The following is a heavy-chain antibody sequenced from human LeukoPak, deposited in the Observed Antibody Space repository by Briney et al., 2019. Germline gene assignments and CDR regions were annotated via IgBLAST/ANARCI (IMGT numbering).Heavy chain of an antibody. D-gene: IGHD3-22*01. J-gene: IGHJ4*02. CDR2: VSVNADST. Sequence: PGGSLRLSCAASGFTFDHYAMHWVRQAPGKGPEWVSLVSVNADSTYYADSVRGRFTISRDNNNNSLYLQMHSLRTDDTALYYCVKGVVYDSSGYFHPDYWGQGTLVTVSS. CDR1: GFTFDHYA. V-gene: IGHV3-43*02. CDR3: VKGVVYDSSGYFHPDY.